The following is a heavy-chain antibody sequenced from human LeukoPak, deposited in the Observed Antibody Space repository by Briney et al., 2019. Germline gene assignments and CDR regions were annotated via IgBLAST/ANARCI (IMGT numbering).Heavy chain of an antibody. CDR2: ISASSGTI. CDR3: ARRSEFGVLYYMDV. CDR1: GFTFSTYS. Sequence: GGSLRLSCAASGFTFSTYSMNCVRQAPGKGLEWVSYISASSGTIYYADSVKGRFTISRDNARNSLYLQMNSLRAEDTAVYYCARRSEFGVLYYMDVWGKGTTVTVSS. D-gene: IGHD3-16*01. J-gene: IGHJ6*03. V-gene: IGHV3-48*01.